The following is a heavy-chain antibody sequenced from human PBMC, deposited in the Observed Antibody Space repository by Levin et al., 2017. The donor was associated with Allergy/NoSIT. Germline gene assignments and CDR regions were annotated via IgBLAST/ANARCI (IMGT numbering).Heavy chain of an antibody. Sequence: PGGSLRLSCAASGFTFISYTMTWVRQAPGRGLEWVSTLRYSGDTTHYADSVKGRFTISRDGSGDTLFLQMNSLRPEDTAVYYCAKGVSSGSPYRAFDMWGQGTMVTVSS. CDR2: LRYSGDTT. V-gene: IGHV3-23*01. CDR1: GFTFISYT. J-gene: IGHJ3*02. D-gene: IGHD1-26*01. CDR3: AKGVSSGSPYRAFDM.